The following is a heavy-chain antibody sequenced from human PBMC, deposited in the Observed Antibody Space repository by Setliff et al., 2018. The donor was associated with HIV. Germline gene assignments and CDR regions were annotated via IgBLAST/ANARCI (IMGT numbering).Heavy chain of an antibody. Sequence: GASVKVSCKASGGTFSSYAISWVRQAPGQGLEWMGIINPSGGSTSYAQKVQGRVTMTTDTSTGTSYMELRGLRSDDTAVYYCARGDGMGPLVVTAMFAYWGQGTLVTVSS. CDR3: ARGDGMGPLVVTAMFAY. CDR2: INPSGGST. J-gene: IGHJ4*02. D-gene: IGHD2-21*02. V-gene: IGHV1-46*01. CDR1: GGTFSSYA.